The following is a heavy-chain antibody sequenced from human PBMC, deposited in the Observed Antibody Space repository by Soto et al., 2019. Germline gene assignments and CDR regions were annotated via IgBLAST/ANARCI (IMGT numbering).Heavy chain of an antibody. CDR2: IWYDGSNK. V-gene: IGHV3-33*01. Sequence: QVQLVESGGGVVQPGRSLRLSCAASGFTFSSYGMHWFRQAPGKGLEWVAVIWYDGSNKYYADSVKGRFTISRDISKNTLYLQMNRLRAEDTAVYYCAREWGVYSNYGLPFDYWGQGTLVTVSS. D-gene: IGHD4-4*01. CDR3: AREWGVYSNYGLPFDY. CDR1: GFTFSSYG. J-gene: IGHJ4*02.